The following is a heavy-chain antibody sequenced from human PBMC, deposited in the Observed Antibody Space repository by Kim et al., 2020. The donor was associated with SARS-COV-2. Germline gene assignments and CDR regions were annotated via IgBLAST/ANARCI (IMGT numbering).Heavy chain of an antibody. CDR3: ARETDAREVDY. D-gene: IGHD2-8*01. J-gene: IGHJ4*02. V-gene: IGHV3-33*01. CDR2: IWYDGSNK. Sequence: GGSLRLSCAVSGFIFSSYGMHWVRQAPGKGLEWVAVIWYDGSNKYYADSVKGRFTISRDNSKNTLYLQMNSLRAEDTAVYFCARETDAREVDYWGQGTLVTVSS. CDR1: GFIFSSYG.